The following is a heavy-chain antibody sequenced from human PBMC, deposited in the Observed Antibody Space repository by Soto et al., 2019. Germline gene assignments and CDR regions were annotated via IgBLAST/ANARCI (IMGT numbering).Heavy chain of an antibody. CDR3: ARHTINAVGSPLDY. CDR2: IYYSGST. V-gene: IGHV4-39*01. J-gene: IGHJ4*02. Sequence: SETLSLTCTVSGGSISSSSYYWGWIRQPPGKGLEWIGSIYYSGSTYYNPSLKSRVTISVDTSKNQFSLKLSSVTAADTAVYYCARHTINAVGSPLDYWGQGTLVTVSS. CDR1: GGSISSSSYY. D-gene: IGHD3-10*01.